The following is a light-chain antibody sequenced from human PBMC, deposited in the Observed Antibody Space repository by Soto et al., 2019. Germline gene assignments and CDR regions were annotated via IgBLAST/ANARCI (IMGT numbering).Light chain of an antibody. Sequence: DIQMTQSPSSLSASVGDRVTITCQASQAISTYLNWYQHKPGKAPKLLIYGASNLETGVPSRFSGSGSGTRFTFTINSLQPEDFATYYCQQYDNLPSFGPGTKVDIK. CDR3: QQYDNLPS. J-gene: IGKJ3*01. CDR2: GAS. V-gene: IGKV1-33*01. CDR1: QAISTY.